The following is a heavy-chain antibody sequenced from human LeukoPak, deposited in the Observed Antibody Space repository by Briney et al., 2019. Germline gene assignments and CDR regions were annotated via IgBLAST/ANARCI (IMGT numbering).Heavy chain of an antibody. CDR2: ISGSGGST. V-gene: IGHV3-23*01. CDR3: AKDPTPDSYYDFWSGYYDYYYGMDV. D-gene: IGHD3-3*01. CDR1: GFTFSSYA. Sequence: GGSLRLSCAPSGFTFSSYAMSWVRQAPGKGLEWVSSISGSGGSTYYADSVKGRFTISRDNSKNTLYLQMNSLRAEDTAVYYCAKDPTPDSYYDFWSGYYDYYYGMDVWGQGTTVTVSS. J-gene: IGHJ6*02.